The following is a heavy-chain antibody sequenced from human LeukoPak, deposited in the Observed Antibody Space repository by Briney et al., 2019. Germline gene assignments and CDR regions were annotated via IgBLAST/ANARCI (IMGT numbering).Heavy chain of an antibody. CDR2: ISAYNGNT. CDR3: ARRWFGFNLIDY. D-gene: IGHD3-10*01. CDR1: GYTFTSYG. Sequence: ASVKVSFKASGYTFTSYGISWVRQAPGQGLEWMGWISAYNGNTNYAQKLQGRVTMTTDTSTSTAYMELRSLRSGDTAVYYCARRWFGFNLIDYWGQGTLVTVSS. V-gene: IGHV1-18*01. J-gene: IGHJ4*02.